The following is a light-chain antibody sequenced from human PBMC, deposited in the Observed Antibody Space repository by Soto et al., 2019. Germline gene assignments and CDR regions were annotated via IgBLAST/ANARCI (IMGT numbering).Light chain of an antibody. J-gene: IGKJ1*01. CDR2: KAS. V-gene: IGKV1-5*03. CDR3: QYYDSFRT. Sequence: EIQMTQSPSSLSASVGDGGTIXCRASRSGCDRLGWYQQRTGQARRRLISKASTLESGVPSRFNGSGCGKHFILTISRLEPEDFAVYVCQYYDSFRTFGQGTKVDIK. CDR1: RSGCDR.